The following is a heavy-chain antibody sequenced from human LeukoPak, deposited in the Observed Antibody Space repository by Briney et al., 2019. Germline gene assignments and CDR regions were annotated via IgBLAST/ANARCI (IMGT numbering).Heavy chain of an antibody. CDR2: INAGNGNT. V-gene: IGHV1-3*01. CDR3: ARESSPLWSGYPAQFDY. J-gene: IGHJ4*02. Sequence: GASVKVSCKASGYTFTSYAMHWVRQAPGQRLEWMGWINAGNGNTKYSQKFQGRVTITRDTSASTAYMELSSLRSEDTAVYYCARESSPLWSGYPAQFDYWGQGTLVTVSS. D-gene: IGHD3-3*01. CDR1: GYTFTSYA.